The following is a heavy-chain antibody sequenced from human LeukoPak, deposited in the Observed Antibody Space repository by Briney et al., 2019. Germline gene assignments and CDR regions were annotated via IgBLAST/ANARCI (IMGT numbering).Heavy chain of an antibody. Sequence: SETLSLTCTVSGGSISSNNYNWGWIRQPPGKGLEWIGNIYYSGSTYYNPSLKSRVTISVDTSKNQFSLKLSSVTAADTALYYCARDGSAAAYSSRGDYSYMDVWGKGTTVTISS. V-gene: IGHV4-39*02. D-gene: IGHD6-13*01. CDR2: IYYSGST. CDR1: GGSISSNNYN. CDR3: ARDGSAAAYSSRGDYSYMDV. J-gene: IGHJ6*03.